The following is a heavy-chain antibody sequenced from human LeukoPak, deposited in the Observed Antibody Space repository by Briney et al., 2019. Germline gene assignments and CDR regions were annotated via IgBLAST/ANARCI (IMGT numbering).Heavy chain of an antibody. CDR2: INPSSGAT. J-gene: IGHJ4*02. CDR3: ARVTYDRSGYYNGIPY. CDR1: GYTFTGYF. V-gene: IGHV1-2*02. Sequence: GASVKVSCKASGYTFTGYFIHWVRQPPGQGLDWMGWINPSSGATNYAQNFQGRVTLTREMSISTAYMEVSRLLSDDTAVYYCARVTYDRSGYYNGIPYWGQGTLVIVSS. D-gene: IGHD3-22*01.